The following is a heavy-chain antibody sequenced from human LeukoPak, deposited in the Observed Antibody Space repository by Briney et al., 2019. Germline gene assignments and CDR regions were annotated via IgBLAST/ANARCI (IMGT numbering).Heavy chain of an antibody. D-gene: IGHD3-10*01. J-gene: IGHJ5*02. Sequence: SETLSLTCDVYGGSFSGYSWNWIRQPPGKGLEWIGEINHTGSTNYNPSLKSQVAISVDTSKNQFSLKLSSVTAADTAVYYCATSITMFRGVTSWFDPWGQGTLVTVSS. CDR1: GGSFSGYS. V-gene: IGHV4-34*01. CDR3: ATSITMFRGVTSWFDP. CDR2: INHTGST.